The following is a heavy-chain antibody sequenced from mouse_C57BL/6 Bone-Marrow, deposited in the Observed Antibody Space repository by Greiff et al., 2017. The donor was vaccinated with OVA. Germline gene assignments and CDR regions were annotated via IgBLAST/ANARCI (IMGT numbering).Heavy chain of an antibody. CDR1: GFTFSSYA. J-gene: IGHJ3*01. D-gene: IGHD2-1*01. V-gene: IGHV5-4*01. Sequence: EVQGVESGGGLVKPGGSLKLSCAASGFTFSSYAMSWVRQTPEKRLEWVATISDGGSYTYYPDNVKGRFTISRDNAKNNLYLQMSHLKSEDTAMYYCAREGGNSLAYWGQGTLVTVSA. CDR2: ISDGGSYT. CDR3: AREGGNSLAY.